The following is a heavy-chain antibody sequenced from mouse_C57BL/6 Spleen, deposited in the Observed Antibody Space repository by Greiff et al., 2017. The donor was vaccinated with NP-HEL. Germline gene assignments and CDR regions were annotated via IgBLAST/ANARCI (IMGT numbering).Heavy chain of an antibody. J-gene: IGHJ2*01. D-gene: IGHD1-1*01. CDR1: GYTFTSYW. CDR3: ARSITTVVATLRPHFDY. V-gene: IGHV1-53*01. Sequence: QVQLKQPGTELVKPGASVKLSCKASGYTFTSYWMHWVKQRPGQGLEWIGNINPSNGGTNYNEKFKSKATLTVDKSSSTAYMQLSSLTSEDSAVYYCARSITTVVATLRPHFDYWGQGTTLTVSS. CDR2: INPSNGGT.